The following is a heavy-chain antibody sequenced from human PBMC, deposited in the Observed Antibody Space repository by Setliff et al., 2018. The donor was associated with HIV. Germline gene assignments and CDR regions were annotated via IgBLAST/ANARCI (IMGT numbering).Heavy chain of an antibody. D-gene: IGHD3-22*01. CDR1: GGSFSGYS. CDR3: ARVADSSGYYHLDY. CDR2: VYHSGSS. J-gene: IGHJ4*02. Sequence: SDTLSLTCAVYGGSFSGYSWSWIRQPPGKGPEWIGEVYHSGSSNYNPSLKRRVTISVDTSKKQFSLKLSSVTAADTAVYHCARVADSSGYYHLDYWGQGTLVTVPQ. V-gene: IGHV4-34*01.